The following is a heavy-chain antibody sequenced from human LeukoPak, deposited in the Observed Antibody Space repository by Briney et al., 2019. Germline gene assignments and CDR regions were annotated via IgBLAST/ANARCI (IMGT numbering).Heavy chain of an antibody. D-gene: IGHD6-19*01. CDR3: ARGKVVAGTPGQNSWDH. V-gene: IGHV4-39*07. J-gene: IGHJ4*02. Sequence: SETLSLTCTVSGGSTSSTTYYWGWIRQPPGKDLEWIGSIYYTGSTYYSPSLKSRVTISVDTSKNQFSLRLSSVTAADTAVYYCARGKVVAGTPGQNSWDHWGQGTLVTVSS. CDR1: GGSTSSTTYY. CDR2: IYYTGST.